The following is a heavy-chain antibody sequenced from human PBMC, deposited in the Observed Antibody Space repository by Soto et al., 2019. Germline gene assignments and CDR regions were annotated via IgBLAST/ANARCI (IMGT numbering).Heavy chain of an antibody. D-gene: IGHD6-6*01. CDR1: DFKFDDVA. V-gene: IGHV3-49*03. Sequence: HPGGSLRLSCQGFDFKFDDVAMSWFRQAPGKGLEWLGFIRSKSYGGTADYAASVKGRFLISRDDSTSIAYLQMNSLKTEDSGVYYCSRDEFGAGRPFDHWGQGTLVTVSS. CDR2: IRSKSYGGTA. J-gene: IGHJ5*02. CDR3: SRDEFGAGRPFDH.